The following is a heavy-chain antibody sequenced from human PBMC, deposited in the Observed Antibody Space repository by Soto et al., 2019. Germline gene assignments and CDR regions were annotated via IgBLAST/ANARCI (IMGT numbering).Heavy chain of an antibody. CDR3: ARHHGPTTSENWFDP. Sequence: ASVKVSCKTSGYTFFTYDISWVRQAPGQGLEWMGWISTYSGDTKYAQKFQGRVTMTTDTSTTTAYLELRSLRSDDTAVYYCARHHGPTTSENWFDPWGQGTLVTVSS. CDR1: GYTFFTYD. D-gene: IGHD5-12*01. J-gene: IGHJ5*02. CDR2: ISTYSGDT. V-gene: IGHV1-18*01.